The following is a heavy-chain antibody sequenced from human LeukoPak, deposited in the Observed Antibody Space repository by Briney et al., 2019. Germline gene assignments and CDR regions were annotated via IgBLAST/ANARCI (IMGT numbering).Heavy chain of an antibody. V-gene: IGHV1-18*01. J-gene: IGHJ3*02. D-gene: IGHD2-2*02. CDR2: INAYNGNT. CDR1: GYTFNSYS. CDR3: ARATYCSSTSCYIRNDAFDI. Sequence: GASVKVSCKASGYTFNSYSINWVRQAPGQGLEWMGSINAYNGNTNYAQKVQGRVTMTTDTSTSTAYMELRSLRSDDTAVYYCARATYCSSTSCYIRNDAFDIWGQGTMVTVSS.